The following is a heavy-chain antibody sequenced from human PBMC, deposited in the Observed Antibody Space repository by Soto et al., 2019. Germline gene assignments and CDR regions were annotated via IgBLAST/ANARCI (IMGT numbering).Heavy chain of an antibody. CDR2: ISATGGST. D-gene: IGHD4-17*01. CDR3: AKSRLGSNYYYYGMDV. Sequence: GGSLRLSCAASGFTFSSHAMSWVRQAPGKGLEWVSAISATGGSTYHADSVKGRFTISRDNSKNTLYLQMSSLRAEDTAVYYCAKSRLGSNYYYYGMDVWGQGTTVTVSS. V-gene: IGHV3-23*01. CDR1: GFTFSSHA. J-gene: IGHJ6*02.